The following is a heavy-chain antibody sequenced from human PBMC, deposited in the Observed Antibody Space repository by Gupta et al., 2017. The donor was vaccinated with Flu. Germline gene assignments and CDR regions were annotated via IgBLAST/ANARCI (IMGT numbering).Heavy chain of an antibody. J-gene: IGHJ4*02. CDR2: INPADSNT. D-gene: IGHD1-26*01. CDR3: ARAYSAISPFFDQ. V-gene: IGHV5-51*03. CDR1: GYGFTNYW. Sequence: VQLVQSGAEVKKPGESLKISCQGSGYGFTNYWIAWVRLMPGKGLEWMGIINPADSNTRYSPSFQGQVTISVDKSINTAYMQWNSLKASDTAMYFCARAYSAISPFFDQWGQGTLVTVSS.